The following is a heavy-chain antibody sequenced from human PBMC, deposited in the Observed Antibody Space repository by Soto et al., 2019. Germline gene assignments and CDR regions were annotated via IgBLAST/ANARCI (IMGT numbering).Heavy chain of an antibody. CDR1: GFTVSSNY. D-gene: IGHD3-10*01. CDR2: IYSGGST. V-gene: IGHV3-53*04. J-gene: IGHJ6*02. CDR3: ARGGRGYYYGSGSYYMTHYYYGMDV. Sequence: EVQLVESGGGLVQPGGSLRLSCAASGFTVSSNYMSWVRQAPGKGLEWVSVIYSGGSTYYADSVKGRFTISRHNSKNTRXXQMNGRRAEDTAVYYCARGGRGYYYGSGSYYMTHYYYGMDVWGQGTTVTVSS.